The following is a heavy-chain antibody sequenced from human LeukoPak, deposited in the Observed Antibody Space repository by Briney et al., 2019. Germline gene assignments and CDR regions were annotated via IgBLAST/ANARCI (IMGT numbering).Heavy chain of an antibody. Sequence: GGSLRLSCAASGFTFSSYGMHWVRQAPGKGLEWVAVISYDGSNKYYADSVKGRFTISRDNSKNTLYLQMNSLRAEDTAVYYCAREREYYYDSTSSDAFDIWGQGTMVTVSS. CDR2: ISYDGSNK. J-gene: IGHJ3*02. CDR3: AREREYYYDSTSSDAFDI. D-gene: IGHD3-22*01. CDR1: GFTFSSYG. V-gene: IGHV3-30*03.